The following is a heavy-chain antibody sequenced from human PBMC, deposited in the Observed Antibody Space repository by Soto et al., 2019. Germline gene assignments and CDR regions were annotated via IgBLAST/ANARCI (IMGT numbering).Heavy chain of an antibody. V-gene: IGHV3-48*02. D-gene: IGHD4-17*01. Sequence: EVQLVESGGGLVQPGGSLRLSCVAYGFTFSGYSMNWVRRAPGGGLTWVSYIGSSSSITFYADSVKGRFTISRDDARKSLYLQMNSLRDEDTAVYYCARGGVDYRTYYGMDVWGQGTTVTVSS. CDR3: ARGGVDYRTYYGMDV. CDR2: IGSSSSIT. J-gene: IGHJ6*02. CDR1: GFTFSGYS.